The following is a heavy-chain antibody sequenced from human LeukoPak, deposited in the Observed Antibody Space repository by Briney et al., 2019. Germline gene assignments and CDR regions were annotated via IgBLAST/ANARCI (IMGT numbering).Heavy chain of an antibody. J-gene: IGHJ5*02. CDR1: GGSISSSSYY. Sequence: PSETLSLTCTVSGGSISSSSYYWGWIRQPPGKGLEWIGSIYYSGSTYYNPSLKSRVTISVDTSKNQFSLKLSSVTAADTAVYYCARYIVGARRSNWFDPWGQGTLVTVSS. D-gene: IGHD1-26*01. CDR3: ARYIVGARRSNWFDP. CDR2: IYYSGST. V-gene: IGHV4-39*01.